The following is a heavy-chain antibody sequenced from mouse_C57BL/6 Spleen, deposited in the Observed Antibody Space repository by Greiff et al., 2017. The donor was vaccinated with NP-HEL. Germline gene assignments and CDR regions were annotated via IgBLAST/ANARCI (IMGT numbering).Heavy chain of an antibody. V-gene: IGHV5-17*01. CDR3: ARRGYYGYDDAMDY. Sequence: EVNVVDSGGGLVKPGGSLKLSCAASGFTFSDYGMHWVRQAPEKGLEWVAYISSGSSTIYYADTVKGRFTISRDNAKNTLFLQMTSLRSEDTAMYYCARRGYYGYDDAMDYWGQGTSVTVSS. J-gene: IGHJ4*01. CDR2: ISSGSSTI. D-gene: IGHD2-2*01. CDR1: GFTFSDYG.